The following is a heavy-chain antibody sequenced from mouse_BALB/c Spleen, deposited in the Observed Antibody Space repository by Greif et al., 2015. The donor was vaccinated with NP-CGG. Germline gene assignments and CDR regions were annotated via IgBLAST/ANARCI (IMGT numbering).Heavy chain of an antibody. D-gene: IGHD2-1*01. Sequence: EVQGVESGAELVKPGASVKLSCTASGFNIKDTYTHWVKQRPEQGLEWIGRIDPANGNTKYDPKFQGKATITADTSSNTAYLQLSSLTSEDTAVYYCARYGNYVYFDVWGAGTTVTVSS. CDR2: IDPANGNT. J-gene: IGHJ1*01. CDR1: GFNIKDTY. CDR3: ARYGNYVYFDV. V-gene: IGHV14-3*02.